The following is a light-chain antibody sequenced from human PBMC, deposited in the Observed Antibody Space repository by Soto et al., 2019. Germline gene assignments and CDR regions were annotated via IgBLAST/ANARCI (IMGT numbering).Light chain of an antibody. CDR3: QQYNNWPIT. V-gene: IGKV3-15*01. Sequence: EKVMTQSPATLSVSPGERATLSCRASQSVSINLAWYQQKPGQAPRLLIYGASTRATGIPARFSGSGSGTEFTLTISSLQSEDFAVYYCQQYNNWPITFGQGTRLEIK. CDR2: GAS. J-gene: IGKJ5*01. CDR1: QSVSIN.